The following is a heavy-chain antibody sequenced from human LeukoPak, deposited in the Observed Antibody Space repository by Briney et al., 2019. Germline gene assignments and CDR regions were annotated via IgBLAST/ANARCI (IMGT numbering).Heavy chain of an antibody. CDR2: ISSSSSYI. D-gene: IGHD5-12*01. J-gene: IGHJ3*01. V-gene: IGHV3-21*01. CDR1: GFTFSSYS. CDR3: AGGGPITS. Sequence: GGSLRLSCAASGFTFSSYSMNWVRQAPGKGLEWVSSISSSSSYIYYAGSVKGRFTISRDNAKNSLYLQMNSLRAEDTAVYYCAGGGPITSWGQGTMVTVSS.